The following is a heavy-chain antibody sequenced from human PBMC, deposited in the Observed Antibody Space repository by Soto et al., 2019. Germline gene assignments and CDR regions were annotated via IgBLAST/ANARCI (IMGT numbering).Heavy chain of an antibody. D-gene: IGHD3-10*01. Sequence: PGGSLRLSCVASGFSFNNYWMHWVRQVPGKGLVWVSRIKTDGSSPNYADSVEGRFTISSDNAKNTLYLQMNSLRAEDTAVYYCARDRIAGSGSCDNWGQGTLVTVS. J-gene: IGHJ4*02. CDR1: GFSFNNYW. CDR2: IKTDGSSP. V-gene: IGHV3-74*01. CDR3: ARDRIAGSGSCDN.